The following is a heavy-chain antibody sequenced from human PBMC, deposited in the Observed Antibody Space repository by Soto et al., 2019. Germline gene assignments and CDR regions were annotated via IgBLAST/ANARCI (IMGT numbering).Heavy chain of an antibody. Sequence: QVQLVESGGGLVKPGGSLRLSCAASGFTFSDYYMSWIRQAPGKGLEWVSYISSSDSIIYYADSVKGRFTISRDNAKNTLYLQMNSLRAEDMAVYYGARDLGYYDSSGYFDYWGQGTLVTVAS. V-gene: IGHV3-11*01. D-gene: IGHD3-22*01. CDR3: ARDLGYYDSSGYFDY. CDR1: GFTFSDYY. CDR2: ISSSDSII. J-gene: IGHJ4*02.